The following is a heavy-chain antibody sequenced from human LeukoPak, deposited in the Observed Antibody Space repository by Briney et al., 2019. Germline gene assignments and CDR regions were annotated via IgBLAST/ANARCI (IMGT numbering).Heavy chain of an antibody. J-gene: IGHJ4*02. D-gene: IGHD6-19*01. CDR1: GGSISSYY. Sequence: SETLSLTCTVSGGSISSYYWSWIRQPPGKGLEWVGCIYYSGRTNYNPSLKSRVNISVDTSKNQFSLKLSSVTAADTAVYYCARSRRGSGWYYYWGQGTLVTVSS. CDR3: ARSRRGSGWYYY. CDR2: IYYSGRT. V-gene: IGHV4-59*08.